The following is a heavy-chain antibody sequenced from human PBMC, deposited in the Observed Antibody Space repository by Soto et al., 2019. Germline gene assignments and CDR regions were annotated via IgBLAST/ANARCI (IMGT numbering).Heavy chain of an antibody. J-gene: IGHJ6*02. CDR2: ISHDGSNK. CDR3: VKPNNSCWYTPYYYSFGMDV. Sequence: QVQLVESGGGVVQPGRSVRLSCAASGFSFSNFAMHWVRQAPGKGLEWVAVISHDGSNKYHADSVKGRFTISRDNCKNMVFLQMNSLSPEDGAVYYCVKPNNSCWYTPYYYSFGMDVWGQGTTLTVSS. V-gene: IGHV3-30*18. D-gene: IGHD6-19*01. CDR1: GFSFSNFA.